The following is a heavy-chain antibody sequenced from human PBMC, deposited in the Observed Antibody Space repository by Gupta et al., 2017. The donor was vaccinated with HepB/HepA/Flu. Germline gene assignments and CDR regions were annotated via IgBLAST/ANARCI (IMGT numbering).Heavy chain of an antibody. CDR3: AHRVRNFDS. Sequence: QITLKESGPTLVKPTQTLTLTCTFSGFSLSTSGEGVGWIRQPAGKALEWLAIIYWNDDPRYSPSLKSRLTITKDTSKNQVFLTMTNMDPVDTGTYYCAHRVRNFDSWGQGTLVTVSS. V-gene: IGHV2-5*01. CDR2: IYWNDDP. J-gene: IGHJ5*01. CDR1: GFSLSTSGEG.